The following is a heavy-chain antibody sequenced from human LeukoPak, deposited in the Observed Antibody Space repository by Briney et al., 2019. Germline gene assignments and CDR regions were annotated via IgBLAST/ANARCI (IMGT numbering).Heavy chain of an antibody. Sequence: KTGGSLRLSCAASGFSFSDYYMSWIRQAPGKGLEWVSLINSLSPRGTSYGDSVKGRFTTSRDDAANSLFLQMNSLKVEDTAIYYCAGHARGSYLVHWGQGILVTVSS. J-gene: IGHJ4*02. D-gene: IGHD6-6*01. CDR3: AGHARGSYLVH. V-gene: IGHV3-11*01. CDR2: INSLSPRGT. CDR1: GFSFSDYY.